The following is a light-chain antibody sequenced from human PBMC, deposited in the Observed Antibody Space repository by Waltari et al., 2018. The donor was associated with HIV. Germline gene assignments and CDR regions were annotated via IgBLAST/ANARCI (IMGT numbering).Light chain of an antibody. CDR1: SSDVGDYNY. CDR2: DVN. V-gene: IGLV2-11*01. Sequence: QSALTQPRSVSGSHGQSVTISCTGTSSDVGDYNYVSWYQQHPAKAPKLMIFDVNKRPSGVPDRFSGSKSGNTASLTISGLQAEDEADYYCCSYADDYTWVFGGGTKLTVL. J-gene: IGLJ3*02. CDR3: CSYADDYTWV.